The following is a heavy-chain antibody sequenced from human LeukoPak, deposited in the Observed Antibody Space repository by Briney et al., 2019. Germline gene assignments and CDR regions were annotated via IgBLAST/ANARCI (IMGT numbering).Heavy chain of an antibody. V-gene: IGHV3-11*01. CDR3: ARDCTNGVCFDAFDI. D-gene: IGHD2-8*01. Sequence: GGSLRLSCAASGFTFSDYYMSWIRQAPGKGLEWVSYISSSGSTIYYADSVKGRFTISRDNAKNSLYLQMNSLRAEDTAVYYCARDCTNGVCFDAFDIWGQGTMVTVSS. J-gene: IGHJ3*02. CDR2: ISSSGSTI. CDR1: GFTFSDYY.